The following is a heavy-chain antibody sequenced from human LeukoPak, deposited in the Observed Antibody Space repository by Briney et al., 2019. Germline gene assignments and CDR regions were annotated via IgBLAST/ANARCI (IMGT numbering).Heavy chain of an antibody. V-gene: IGHV4-59*01. D-gene: IGHD5-24*01. CDR2: IYYSGST. CDR3: ARGRWLQLPDY. CDR1: GGSISGYF. Sequence: SETLSLTCTVSGGSISGYFWSWIRQPPGKGLEWIGSIYYSGSTNYNPSLKSRVTISVDTSKNQFSLKLSSVTAADTAVYYCARGRWLQLPDYWGLGTLVTVSS. J-gene: IGHJ4*02.